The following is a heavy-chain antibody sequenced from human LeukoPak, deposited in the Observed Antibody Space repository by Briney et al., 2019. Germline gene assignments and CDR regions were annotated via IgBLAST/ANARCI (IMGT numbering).Heavy chain of an antibody. CDR3: VRDLGGRSGH. CDR1: GFTFSSNW. Sequence: GGSLRLSCAASGFTFSSNWMHWVRQAPGKGLVWVSRINEDGSTTNYADSVKGRSTIFRDNAKNTLYLQMNSLRAEDTAVYYCVRDLGGRSGHWGQGTLITVSS. D-gene: IGHD1-26*01. V-gene: IGHV3-74*01. J-gene: IGHJ4*02. CDR2: INEDGSTT.